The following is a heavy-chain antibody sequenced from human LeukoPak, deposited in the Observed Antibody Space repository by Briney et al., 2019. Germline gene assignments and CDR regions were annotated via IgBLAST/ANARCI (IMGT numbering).Heavy chain of an antibody. V-gene: IGHV3-43*02. CDR2: ITWNGGYT. D-gene: IGHD1-1*01. Sequence: GGSLRLSCAAAGFKFDDYAMHWVRQVPGKGLEWVALITWNGGYTSYADSVKGRCTMSRDNRRNILYVHVNSLRIEDTAFYYCAAEKDRYFRYWGRGTPVTVSS. CDR1: GFKFDDYA. CDR3: AAEKDRYFRY. J-gene: IGHJ4*02.